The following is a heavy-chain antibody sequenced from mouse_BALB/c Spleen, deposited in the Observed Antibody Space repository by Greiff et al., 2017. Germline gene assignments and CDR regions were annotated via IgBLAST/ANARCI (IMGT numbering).Heavy chain of an antibody. Sequence: EVMLVESGGGLVQPGGSRKLSCAASGFTFSSYAMSWVRQSPEKRLEWVAEISSGGSYTYYPDTVTGRFTISRDNAKNTLYLEMSSLRSEDTAMYYCARVKDAMDYWGQGTSVTVSS. CDR3: ARVKDAMDY. CDR2: ISSGGSYT. CDR1: GFTFSSYA. J-gene: IGHJ4*01. V-gene: IGHV5-9-4*01.